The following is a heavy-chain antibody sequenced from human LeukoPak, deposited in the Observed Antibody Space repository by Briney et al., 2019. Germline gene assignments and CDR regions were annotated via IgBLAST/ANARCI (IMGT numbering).Heavy chain of an antibody. CDR1: GGSFSGYY. CDR2: IHYTGAT. D-gene: IGHD1-20*01. V-gene: IGHV4-34*01. Sequence: KPSETLSLTCAVDGGSFSGYYWSWFRRPPGKGLEWIGEIHYTGATNYSPSLKGRVTISPGTSNNQVSLRMKSVTAADTAVYYCARGITVVYYFDLWGRGTLVTVSS. CDR3: ARGITVVYYFDL. J-gene: IGHJ2*01.